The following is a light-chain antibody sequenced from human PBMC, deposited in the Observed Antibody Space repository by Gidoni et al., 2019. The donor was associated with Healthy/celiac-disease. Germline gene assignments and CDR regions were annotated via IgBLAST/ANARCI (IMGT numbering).Light chain of an antibody. Sequence: QSALTQPAYVSGSPGQSITISCTGTSSDVGGYNYVSWYQKHPGKAPKLMIYEVSNRPSGVPDRFSGSKSGNTASLTSSGLQAEDEADYYCSSYTSSSTSWVFGGGTKLTVL. CDR1: SSDVGGYNY. J-gene: IGLJ3*02. V-gene: IGLV2-14*01. CDR2: EVS. CDR3: SSYTSSSTSWV.